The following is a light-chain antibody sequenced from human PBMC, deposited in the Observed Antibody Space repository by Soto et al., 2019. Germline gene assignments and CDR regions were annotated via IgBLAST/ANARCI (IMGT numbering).Light chain of an antibody. CDR3: QQYKSYS. CDR2: RAS. CDR1: QSVSTW. V-gene: IGKV1-5*03. Sequence: DIQMTQSPSTLSASVGDKITITCRANQSVSTWLAWYQQPPGKAPSLLIYRASTLESGVPSRFSGSGSETEFTLTISGLQPDDFATYYCQQYKSYSFGGGTKVDIK. J-gene: IGKJ4*01.